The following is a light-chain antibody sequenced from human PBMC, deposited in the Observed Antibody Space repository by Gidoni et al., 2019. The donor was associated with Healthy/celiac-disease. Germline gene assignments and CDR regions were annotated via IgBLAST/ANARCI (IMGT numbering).Light chain of an antibody. V-gene: IGKV1-39*01. Sequence: DIQMTQSPSSLSASVGDRVTITCRASQSISSYLNWYQQKPGKAPKLLIYAASSLQSGVPSRFSGSGSGTDFTLTISSLQLEDFATYYCQQSYSTPQTFGQGTKVEIK. CDR1: QSISSY. CDR2: AAS. J-gene: IGKJ1*01. CDR3: QQSYSTPQT.